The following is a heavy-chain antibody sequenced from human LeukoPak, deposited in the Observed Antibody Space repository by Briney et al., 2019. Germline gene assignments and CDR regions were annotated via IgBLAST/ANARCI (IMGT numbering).Heavy chain of an antibody. CDR2: IYYSGST. J-gene: IGHJ4*02. CDR3: TRDGPRSSGYPDN. CDR1: GGSISSSSYY. V-gene: IGHV4-39*07. Sequence: PSETLSLTCTVSGGSISSSSYYWGWIRQPPGKGLEWIGSIYYSGSTYYNPSLKSRVIISVDTSKNQFSLKLSSVTAADTAVYYCTRDGPRSSGYPDNWGQGTLVTVSS. D-gene: IGHD3-22*01.